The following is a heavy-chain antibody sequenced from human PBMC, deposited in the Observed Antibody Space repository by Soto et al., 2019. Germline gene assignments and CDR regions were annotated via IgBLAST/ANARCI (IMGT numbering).Heavy chain of an antibody. D-gene: IGHD6-19*01. V-gene: IGHV3-9*01. CDR3: AKAVHPNGWYYFDS. CDR2: ISWDGRNV. Sequence: EVKLVESGGGVVQPGGSLRLSCAASGFTFDDYAMHWVRQAPGKGLEWVSFISWDGRNVGYADSVKGRFTISRDNARNSLSLQMNTLRPEDAAFYYCAKAVHPNGWYYFDSWGQGALVTVSS. CDR1: GFTFDDYA. J-gene: IGHJ4*02.